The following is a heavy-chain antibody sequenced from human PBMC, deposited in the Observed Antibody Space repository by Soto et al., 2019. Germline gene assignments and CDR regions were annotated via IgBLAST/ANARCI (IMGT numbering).Heavy chain of an antibody. CDR3: AGGWFGEFMYYFDC. CDR1: GGSFSSYI. Sequence: GASVKVSCKASGGSFSSYIVSWVRQAPGQGLEWMGWISAYNGNTNYAQKLQGRVTMTTDTSTSTAYMELRSLRSDDTAVYYCAGGWFGEFMYYFDCWGQGTLFTFSS. J-gene: IGHJ4*02. CDR2: ISAYNGNT. V-gene: IGHV1-18*01. D-gene: IGHD3-10*01.